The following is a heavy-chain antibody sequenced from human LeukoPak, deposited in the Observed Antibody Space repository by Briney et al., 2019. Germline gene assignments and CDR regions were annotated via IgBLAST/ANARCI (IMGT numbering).Heavy chain of an antibody. CDR1: GGSFSGYY. CDR2: INHSGST. D-gene: IGHD6-19*01. Sequence: PSETLSLTRAVYGGSFSGYYWSWIRQPPGRGLECMGEINHSGSTNYNPSLKSRVTISVDTSKNQFSLKLSSVTAADTAVYYCARASGRAVAGTYFDYWGQGTLVTVSS. V-gene: IGHV4-34*01. CDR3: ARASGRAVAGTYFDY. J-gene: IGHJ4*02.